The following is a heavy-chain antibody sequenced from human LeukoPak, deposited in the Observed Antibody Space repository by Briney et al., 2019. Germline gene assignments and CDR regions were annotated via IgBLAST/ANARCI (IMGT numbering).Heavy chain of an antibody. V-gene: IGHV3-53*05. J-gene: IGHJ4*02. Sequence: GGSLRLSCAASGFTVSGNYVSWVRQAPGKGLEWVSVIYIGGRTYYADSVKGRFTISRDNSKNTLFLQMRGLRPEDTAIYYCAREGVGYFFDYWGQGALVTVSS. CDR1: GFTVSGNY. CDR2: IYIGGRT. D-gene: IGHD5-18*01. CDR3: AREGVGYFFDY.